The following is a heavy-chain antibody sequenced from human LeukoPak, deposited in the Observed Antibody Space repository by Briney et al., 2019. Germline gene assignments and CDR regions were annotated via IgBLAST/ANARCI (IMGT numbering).Heavy chain of an antibody. Sequence: ASVKVSCKASGGTFSSYAISWVRQAPGQGLECMGRIIPIFGTANYAQKFQGRVTITTDESTSTAYMELSSLRSEDTAVYYCARGPQGVVPAAMRYYYYMDVWGKGTTVTVSS. J-gene: IGHJ6*03. V-gene: IGHV1-69*05. CDR3: ARGPQGVVPAAMRYYYYMDV. CDR2: IIPIFGTA. CDR1: GGTFSSYA. D-gene: IGHD2-2*01.